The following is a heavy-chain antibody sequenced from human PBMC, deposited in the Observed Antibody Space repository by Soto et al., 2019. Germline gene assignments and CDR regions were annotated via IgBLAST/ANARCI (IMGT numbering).Heavy chain of an antibody. CDR1: GASIGSGGW. V-gene: IGHV4-4*02. CDR2: IFHDGNT. J-gene: IGHJ5*02. Sequence: QVHLQESGPGLVKPSETLSLTCAVSGASIGSGGWWSWVRQPPGEGLGWIAEIFHDGNTNYSPSIKSRVTISVDKSQNQFSLNVYSVTAADTAVYYCARHEGWTGPDQWGQGTLVTVSS. D-gene: IGHD2-8*02. CDR3: ARHEGWTGPDQ.